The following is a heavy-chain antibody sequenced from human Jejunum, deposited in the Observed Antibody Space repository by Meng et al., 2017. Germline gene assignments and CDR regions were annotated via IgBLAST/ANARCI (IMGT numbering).Heavy chain of an antibody. Sequence: STWRDAGPTLVKPTQTLTLTCTFSGFSLSTGGVGVGWLRQPPGKALECLALIYWDDDKRYNPSLKNRLTITKDTSKNQVVLTMTNVDPVDTATYYCAHRLAYSSNYNVGWFDPWGQGTLVTSSS. CDR2: IYWDDDK. CDR3: AHRLAYSSNYNVGWFDP. D-gene: IGHD6-13*01. V-gene: IGHV2-5*02. CDR1: GFSLSTGGVG. J-gene: IGHJ5*02.